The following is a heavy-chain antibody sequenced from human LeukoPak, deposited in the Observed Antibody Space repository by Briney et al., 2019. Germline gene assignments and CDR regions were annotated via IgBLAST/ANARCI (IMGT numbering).Heavy chain of an antibody. J-gene: IGHJ6*03. CDR3: ERAEITMIDFYYLDL. CDR1: GYTLTSYD. D-gene: IGHD3-22*01. Sequence: AASVKVSCKASGYTLTSYDINWVRQATGQGLEWMGWMNPNSGNTGYAQKFQGRVTMTRNTSISTAYMELSSLRSEDTAVYYCERAEITMIDFYYLDLGAKRTTVTVSS. CDR2: MNPNSGNT. V-gene: IGHV1-8*01.